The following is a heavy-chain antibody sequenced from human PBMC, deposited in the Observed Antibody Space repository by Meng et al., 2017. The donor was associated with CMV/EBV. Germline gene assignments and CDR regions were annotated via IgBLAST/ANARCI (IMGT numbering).Heavy chain of an antibody. CDR2: FTHRGST. V-gene: IGHV4-34*01. D-gene: IGHD2-2*01. Sequence: SETLSLTCTVYGGSFSSYYWNWIRQPPGKVLEWIGEFTHRGSTNYNPSLKSRVTISLNTSKNQFSLELTSVTAADTAVYYCARVLPAALYAFDIWGQGTMVTVSS. CDR3: ARVLPAALYAFDI. J-gene: IGHJ3*02. CDR1: GGSFSSYY.